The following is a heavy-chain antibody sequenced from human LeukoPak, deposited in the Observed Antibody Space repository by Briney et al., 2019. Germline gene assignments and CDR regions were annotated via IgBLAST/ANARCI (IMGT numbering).Heavy chain of an antibody. CDR2: ISSSSSYI. V-gene: IGHV3-21*01. Sequence: KAGGSLRLSCAASGFTFSSYSMKWVRQAPGKGLEWVSSISSSSSYIYYAHSVKGRFTISRDNAKNSLYLQMNSLRAEDTAVYYCARGSLDYWGQGTLVTVSS. CDR3: ARGSLDY. CDR1: GFTFSSYS. J-gene: IGHJ4*02.